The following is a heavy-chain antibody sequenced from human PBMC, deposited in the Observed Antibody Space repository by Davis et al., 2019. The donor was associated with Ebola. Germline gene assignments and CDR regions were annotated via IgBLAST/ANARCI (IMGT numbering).Heavy chain of an antibody. CDR2: TYYNYKWYN. J-gene: IGHJ6*04. Sequence: PSETLSLTCVISGDSVSTKNTGWNWIRQSPSRGLEWLGRTYYNYKWYNDYAVSVKSRISINPDTSKNQFSLQLNSVTPEDTALYYCARGWLRAGMDVWGEGTTVTVPS. CDR3: ARGWLRAGMDV. D-gene: IGHD5-18*01. V-gene: IGHV6-1*01. CDR1: GDSVSTKNTG.